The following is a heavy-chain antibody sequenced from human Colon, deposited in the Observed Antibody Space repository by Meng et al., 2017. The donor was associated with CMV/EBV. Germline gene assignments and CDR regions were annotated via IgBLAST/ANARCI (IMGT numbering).Heavy chain of an antibody. CDR2: ISTNRNP. D-gene: IGHD2-15*01. Sequence: QVQLQQSRTGLLTPSGTPSLTCTVSGGSLSNYYWSWIRQPPGKGLEWIGRISTNRNPDYNPSLNSRATIWVDTSNNQFSLKLTSVTAADTAVYYCVRGGYCATQTEGVQEYWGQGTLVTVSS. CDR3: VRGGYCATQTEGVQEY. J-gene: IGHJ4*02. V-gene: IGHV4-4*07. CDR1: GGSLSNYY.